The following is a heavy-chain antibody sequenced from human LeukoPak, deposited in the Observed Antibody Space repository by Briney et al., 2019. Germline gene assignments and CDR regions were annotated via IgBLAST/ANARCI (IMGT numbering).Heavy chain of an antibody. CDR2: IYPGDSDT. CDR1: GYSFTSYW. D-gene: IGHD5-24*01. J-gene: IGHJ4*02. Sequence: GESLKISCKGSGYSFTSYWIGWVRQMPGKGLEWMGIIYPGDSDTRYSPSFQGQVTISADKSISTAYLQWSSLKASDTAMYYCARPRRDGYNPGEADYWGQGTLVTVSS. V-gene: IGHV5-51*01. CDR3: ARPRRDGYNPGEADY.